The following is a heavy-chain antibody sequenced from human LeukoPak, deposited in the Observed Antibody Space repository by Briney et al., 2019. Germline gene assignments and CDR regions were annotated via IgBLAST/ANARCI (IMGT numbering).Heavy chain of an antibody. Sequence: SSETLSLTCAVCGGSFSGYFWSWIRQSPGKGLEWIGEISHRGTTNYNPSLKSRVSISVDTSKNQYSLNLTSVTAADTAVYYCARRGTSLRPMDSWGQGTLVTVSS. V-gene: IGHV4-34*01. CDR3: ARRGTSLRPMDS. CDR1: GGSFSGYF. CDR2: ISHRGTT. J-gene: IGHJ4*02.